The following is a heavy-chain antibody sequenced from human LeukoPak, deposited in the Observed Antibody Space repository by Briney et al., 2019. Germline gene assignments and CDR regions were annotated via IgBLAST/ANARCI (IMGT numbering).Heavy chain of an antibody. J-gene: IGHJ3*02. CDR2: VYYSGST. CDR3: ARLPVNDSFDI. V-gene: IGHV4-39*01. CDR1: GGSIRSSADY. Sequence: SETLALTCTVSGGSIRSSADYWGWIRQPPGKGLEWIGTVYYSGSTYYNPSLKSRVTISIDTSNNQFSLNLSPVTAADTAVFYCARLPVNDSFDIWGQGTMVTVS.